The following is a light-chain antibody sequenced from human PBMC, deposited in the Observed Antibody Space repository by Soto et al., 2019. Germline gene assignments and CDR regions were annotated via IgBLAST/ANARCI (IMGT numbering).Light chain of an antibody. CDR1: SSNIGSNY. CDR3: AAWDDSLSGLV. CDR2: RNN. J-gene: IGLJ2*01. V-gene: IGLV1-47*01. Sequence: QSVLTQQPSASGTPGQRVTIACSGSSSNIGSNYVYWYQQLPGTAPKLLIYRNNQRPSGVPDRFSGSKSGTSAPLAISGLRSEDEADYYCAAWDDSLSGLVFGGGTKLTVL.